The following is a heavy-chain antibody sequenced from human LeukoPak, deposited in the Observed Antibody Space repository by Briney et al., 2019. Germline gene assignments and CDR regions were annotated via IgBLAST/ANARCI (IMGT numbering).Heavy chain of an antibody. CDR3: AKELGYCSSTSCFDFDY. V-gene: IGHV3-30*18. CDR1: GFTFSSYG. Sequence: PGRSLRLSCAASGFTFSSYGMHWVRQAPGKGLEWVAVISYDGSNKYYADSVKGRFTISRDNSKNTLYLQMNSLRAEDTAVYYCAKELGYCSSTSCFDFDYWGQGTLVTVSS. J-gene: IGHJ4*02. CDR2: ISYDGSNK. D-gene: IGHD2-2*01.